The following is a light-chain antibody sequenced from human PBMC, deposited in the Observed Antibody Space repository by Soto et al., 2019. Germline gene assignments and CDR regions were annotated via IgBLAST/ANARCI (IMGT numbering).Light chain of an antibody. CDR1: SSDVGGYSY. J-gene: IGLJ1*01. Sequence: QSVLTQPRSVSGSPGQSVTISCTGTSSDVGGYSYVSWYQQHPDKAPKVMIHDVSKRPSGVPDRFSGSKSGNTASLTISGLQAEDEADYYCCSYAGTFTYAFGTGTKVTVL. V-gene: IGLV2-11*01. CDR3: CSYAGTFTYA. CDR2: DVS.